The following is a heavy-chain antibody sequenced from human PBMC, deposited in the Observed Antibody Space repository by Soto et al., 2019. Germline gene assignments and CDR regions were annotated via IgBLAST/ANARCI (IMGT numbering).Heavy chain of an antibody. J-gene: IGHJ3*02. CDR3: AADAVSHDPLDAFDI. V-gene: IGHV1-58*01. Sequence: SVKVSCKASGFTFTTSAVQWVRQARGQRLEWIGWIVVGSGNTNYAQKVQERVTITREMSTSTAYMELSSLRSEDTAVYYCAADAVSHDPLDAFDIWGQGTMVTVSS. CDR2: IVVGSGNT. CDR1: GFTFTTSA. D-gene: IGHD3-3*01.